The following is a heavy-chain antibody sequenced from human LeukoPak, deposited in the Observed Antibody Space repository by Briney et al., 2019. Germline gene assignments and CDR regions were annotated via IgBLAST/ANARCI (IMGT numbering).Heavy chain of an antibody. CDR1: GGSISSYY. Sequence: SETLSLTCTVSGGSISSYYWSWIRQPPRKGLEWIGYIYYSGSTNYNPSLKSRVTISVDTSKNQFSLKLSSVTAADTAVYYCARQGGSRPDYWGQGTLVTVSS. D-gene: IGHD3-16*01. V-gene: IGHV4-59*08. CDR2: IYYSGST. CDR3: ARQGGSRPDY. J-gene: IGHJ4*02.